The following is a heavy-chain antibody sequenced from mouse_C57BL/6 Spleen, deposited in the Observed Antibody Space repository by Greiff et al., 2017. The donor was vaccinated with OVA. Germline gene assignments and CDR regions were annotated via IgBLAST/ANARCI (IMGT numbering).Heavy chain of an antibody. CDR2: IYPGNGDT. V-gene: IGHV1-12*01. Sequence: SGAELVRPGASVKMSCKASGYTFTSYNMHWVKQTPRQGLEWIGAIYPGNGDTSYNQKFKGKATLTVDKSSSTAYMQLSSLTSEDSAVYFCARGGYDGELTYYYAMDYWGQGTSVTVSS. CDR1: GYTFTSYN. J-gene: IGHJ4*01. CDR3: ARGGYDGELTYYYAMDY. D-gene: IGHD2-2*01.